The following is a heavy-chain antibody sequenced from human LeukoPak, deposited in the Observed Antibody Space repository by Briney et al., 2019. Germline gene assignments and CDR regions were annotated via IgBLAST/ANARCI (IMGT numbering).Heavy chain of an antibody. D-gene: IGHD5-12*01. CDR3: ARIPLGYSGAYYFDY. J-gene: IGHJ4*02. V-gene: IGHV4-59*08. Sequence: PSETLSLTCTVSGGSISCYYWSWIRQPPGKGLEWIGYIYYSGSTNYNPSLKSRVTISVDTSKNQFSLKLSSVTAADTAVYYCARIPLGYSGAYYFDYWGQGTLVTVSP. CDR2: IYYSGST. CDR1: GGSISCYY.